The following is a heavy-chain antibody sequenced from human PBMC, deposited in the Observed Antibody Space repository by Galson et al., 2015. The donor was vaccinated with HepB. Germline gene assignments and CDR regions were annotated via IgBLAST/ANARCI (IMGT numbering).Heavy chain of an antibody. CDR1: SYG. CDR2: ISAYNGNT. J-gene: IGHJ4*02. Sequence: SYGISWVRQAPGQGLEWMGWISAYNGNTNYAQKLQGRVTMTTDTSTSTAYMELRSLRSDDTAVYYCARATGYYYDSSGYHDYWGQGTLVTVSS. D-gene: IGHD3-22*01. V-gene: IGHV1-18*04. CDR3: ARATGYYYDSSGYHDY.